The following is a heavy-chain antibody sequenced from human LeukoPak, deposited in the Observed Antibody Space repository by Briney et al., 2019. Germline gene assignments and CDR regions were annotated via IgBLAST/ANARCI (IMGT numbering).Heavy chain of an antibody. V-gene: IGHV3-23*01. J-gene: IGHJ4*02. CDR1: GFTFSSYA. CDR3: AKDLSIAADGDFDY. D-gene: IGHD6-6*01. CDR2: ISGSGSGT. Sequence: GGSLRLSCAASGFTFSSYAMSWVRQAPGKGVKWASGISGSGSGTYYADPAKGWFTISRDNSKNTLYLQMNSRRDEDPAVYYWAKDLSIAADGDFDYWGQGTLVTVSS.